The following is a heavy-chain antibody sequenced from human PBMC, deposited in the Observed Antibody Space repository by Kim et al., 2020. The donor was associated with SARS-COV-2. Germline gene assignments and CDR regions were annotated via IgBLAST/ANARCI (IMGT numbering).Heavy chain of an antibody. Sequence: GGSLRLSCAASGFTFDDYAMHWVRQAPGKGLEWVSGISWNSGSIGYADSVKGRFTISRDNAKNSLYLQMNSLRAEDTALYYCAKGDGSGSYYTPYYYYY. CDR2: ISWNSGSI. CDR3: AKGDGSGSYYTPYYYYY. J-gene: IGHJ6*01. V-gene: IGHV3-9*01. D-gene: IGHD3-10*01. CDR1: GFTFDDYA.